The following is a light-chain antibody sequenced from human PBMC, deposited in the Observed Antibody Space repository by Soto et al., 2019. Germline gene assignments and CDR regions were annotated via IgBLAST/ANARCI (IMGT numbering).Light chain of an antibody. CDR2: GAS. J-gene: IGKJ1*01. CDR3: QQHDNWPPWT. CDR1: RSVGNN. V-gene: IGKV3-15*01. Sequence: EIVMTQSPATLSVSPGERATLSCRGSRSVGNNLDWYQQKPGQPPRILLYGASTSASGVPARFSGSGSGTDFTLTISTRQSEDVAVYSCQQHDNWPPWTFGQGTKVEI.